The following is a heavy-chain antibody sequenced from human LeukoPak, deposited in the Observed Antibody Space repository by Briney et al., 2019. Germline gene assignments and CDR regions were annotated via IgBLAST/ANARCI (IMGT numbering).Heavy chain of an antibody. V-gene: IGHV3-23*01. CDR1: GFTFSSYA. J-gene: IGHJ5*02. Sequence: GGSLRLSCAASGFTFSSYAMSWVRQAPGKGLEWVSAISGSGGSTYYADSVKGRFTISRDNSKNTLYLQMNSLRAEDTAVYYCAKDQVSAVAGKVDPWGQGTLVTVSS. CDR3: AKDQVSAVAGKVDP. D-gene: IGHD6-19*01. CDR2: ISGSGGST.